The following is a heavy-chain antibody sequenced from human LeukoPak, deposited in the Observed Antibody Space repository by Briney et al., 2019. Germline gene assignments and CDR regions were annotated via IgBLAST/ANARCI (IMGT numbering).Heavy chain of an antibody. J-gene: IGHJ6*03. CDR2: IKQDGSEK. D-gene: IGHD4/OR15-4a*01. CDR3: ARDDYSYMDV. Sequence: GGSLRLSCAASGFSLSSYWMTWVRQAPGKGLEWVANIKQDGSEKNYVDSVKGRFTISRDNAKNSLYLQMNSLRAEDTAVYYCARDDYSYMDVWGKGTTVTISS. CDR1: GFSLSSYW. V-gene: IGHV3-7*01.